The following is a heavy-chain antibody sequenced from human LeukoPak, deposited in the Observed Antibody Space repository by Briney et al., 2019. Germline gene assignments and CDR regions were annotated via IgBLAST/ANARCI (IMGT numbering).Heavy chain of an antibody. CDR2: ITGSSRTK. V-gene: IGHV3-48*01. CDR3: ARPTSSGWYSH. J-gene: IGHJ3*01. Sequence: GGSLRLSCAASGFIFSNYDMNWVRQAPGKGLEWASYITGSSRTKSYADSVKGRFTISRDNAENSVYLQMNSPRAEDTAVYYCARPTSSGWYSHWGQGTMVTVSS. D-gene: IGHD6-19*01. CDR1: GFIFSNYD.